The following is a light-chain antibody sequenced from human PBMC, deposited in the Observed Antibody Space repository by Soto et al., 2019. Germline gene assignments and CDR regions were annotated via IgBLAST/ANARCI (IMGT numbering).Light chain of an antibody. J-gene: IGKJ5*01. V-gene: IGKV3-11*01. CDR2: DAS. Sequence: EIVLTQSPATLSLSPGERATLSFGASQSVSSYLACYQHKPGQGPRLLIYDASKRATGLPARFSGSGSGTDFTLTISSLEPEDFAVYYCQQRSYWPITFGQGTRLEIK. CDR1: QSVSSY. CDR3: QQRSYWPIT.